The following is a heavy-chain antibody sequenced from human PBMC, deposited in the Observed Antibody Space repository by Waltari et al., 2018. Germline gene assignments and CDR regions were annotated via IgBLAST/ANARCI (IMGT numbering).Heavy chain of an antibody. CDR2: INPKSGDT. D-gene: IGHD2-21*01. Sequence: QAQLVQSGAEVKKPGASVKVSCKASGYTFIGYFLHWVRQAPGEGLEWMGWINPKSGDTNYAQKFQGRVNMTRDTSIGTAYMELSRLRSDDTAIYYCATKAVGIAASGWFDPWGQGTLVTVSS. J-gene: IGHJ5*02. CDR1: GYTFIGYF. CDR3: ATKAVGIAASGWFDP. V-gene: IGHV1-2*02.